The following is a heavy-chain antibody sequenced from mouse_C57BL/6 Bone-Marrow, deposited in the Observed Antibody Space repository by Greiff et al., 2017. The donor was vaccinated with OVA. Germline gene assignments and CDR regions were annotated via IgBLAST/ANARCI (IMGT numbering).Heavy chain of an antibody. D-gene: IGHD1-1*01. J-gene: IGHJ4*01. CDR1: GFTFSSYG. Sequence: EVKLVESGGDLVKPGGSLKLSCAASGFTFSSYGMSWVRQTPDKRLEWVATISSGGSYTYYPDSVKGRFTISRDNAKNTLYLQMSSLKSEDTAMYYCARRQPATGAMDYWGQGTSVTVSS. CDR3: ARRQPATGAMDY. V-gene: IGHV5-6*02. CDR2: ISSGGSYT.